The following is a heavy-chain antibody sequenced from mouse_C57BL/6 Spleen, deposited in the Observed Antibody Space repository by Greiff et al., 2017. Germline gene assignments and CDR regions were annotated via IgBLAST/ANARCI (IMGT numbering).Heavy chain of an antibody. CDR3: AREGGLLRMDY. CDR2: IYPGDGDT. J-gene: IGHJ4*01. D-gene: IGHD2-3*01. V-gene: IGHV1-82*01. Sequence: QVQLKESGPELVKPGASVKISCKASGYAFSSSWMNWVKQRPGKGLEWIGRIYPGDGDTNYNGKFKGKATLTADKSSSTAYMQLSSLTSEDSAVXFCAREGGLLRMDYWGKGTSVNVSS. CDR1: GYAFSSSW.